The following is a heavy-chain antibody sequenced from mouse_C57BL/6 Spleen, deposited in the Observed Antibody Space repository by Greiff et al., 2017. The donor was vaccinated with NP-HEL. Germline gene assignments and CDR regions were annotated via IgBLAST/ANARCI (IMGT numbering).Heavy chain of an antibody. J-gene: IGHJ2*01. Sequence: VKLQESGAELVRPGASVTLSCKASGYTFTDYEMHWVKQTPVHGLEWIGAIDPETGGTAYNQKFKGKAILTADKSSSTAYMELRSLTSEDSAVYYFTRGVYFDYWGQGTTLTVSS. CDR3: TRGVYFDY. CDR1: GYTFTDYE. CDR2: IDPETGGT. V-gene: IGHV1-15*01.